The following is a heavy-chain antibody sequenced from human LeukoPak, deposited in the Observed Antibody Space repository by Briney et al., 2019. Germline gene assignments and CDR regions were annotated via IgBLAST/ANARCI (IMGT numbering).Heavy chain of an antibody. J-gene: IGHJ4*02. CDR1: GYTLSGYY. CDR2: INPNSGGT. Sequence: ASVNVSCKASGYTLSGYYIHWVRQAPGQGLEWMGWINPNSGGTNYAQKFQGRVTMTRATSISTAYMELSMLRSDDTAVYYCATVGFRDNFDYWGQGTLVTVSS. CDR3: ATVGFRDNFDY. V-gene: IGHV1-2*02. D-gene: IGHD3-10*01.